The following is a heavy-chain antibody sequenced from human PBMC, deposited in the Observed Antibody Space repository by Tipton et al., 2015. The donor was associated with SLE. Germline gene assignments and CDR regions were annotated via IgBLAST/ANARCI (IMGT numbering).Heavy chain of an antibody. V-gene: IGHV4-59*01. D-gene: IGHD4-11*01. Sequence: TLSLTCTVSGVSMRDNYWTWIRLPPGKELEWIGDVFHTGSTNYNPSLKTRVAISLDTSKNQFSLKLDSVTTADAAVYYCAREIDYRYDSWGQGALVTVSS. CDR2: VFHTGST. CDR3: AREIDYRYDS. CDR1: GVSMRDNY. J-gene: IGHJ4*02.